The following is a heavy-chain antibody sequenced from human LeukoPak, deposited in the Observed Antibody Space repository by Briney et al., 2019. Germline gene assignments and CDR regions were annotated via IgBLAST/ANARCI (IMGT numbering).Heavy chain of an antibody. CDR1: GFTFSSYG. V-gene: IGHV3-30*18. CDR2: ISYDGSNK. D-gene: IGHD3-16*01. J-gene: IGHJ6*03. CDR3: AKGIMRYYYYYYMDV. Sequence: GGSLRLSCAASGFTFSSYGMHWVRQAPGKGLEWVAVISYDGSNKYYADSVKGRFTISRDNSKNTLYLQMNSLRAEDTAVYYCAKGIMRYYYYYYMDVWGKGTTVTVSS.